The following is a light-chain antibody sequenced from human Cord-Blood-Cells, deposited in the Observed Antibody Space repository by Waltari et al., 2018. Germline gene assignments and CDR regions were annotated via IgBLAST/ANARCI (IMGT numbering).Light chain of an antibody. CDR1: SGSIASNY. CDR3: QSYDSSNHVV. CDR2: EDN. J-gene: IGLJ2*01. Sequence: NFMLTQPHSVSESPGKTVTISCTRSSGSIASNYVQWYQQRPGSSPTTVCYEDNQRPSWVPDRFSGSIDSSSNSASLTISGLKTEDEADYYCQSYDSSNHVVFGGGTKLTVL. V-gene: IGLV6-57*01.